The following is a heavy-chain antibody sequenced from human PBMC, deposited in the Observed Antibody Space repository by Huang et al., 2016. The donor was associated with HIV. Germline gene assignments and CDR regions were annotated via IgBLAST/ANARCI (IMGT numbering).Heavy chain of an antibody. Sequence: QVQLVQSGAEVKKPGASVTVSCKASGYTFSDHYMNWVRQAPGQGLGWMGGINPNTGGTNFAQKFQGRVAMTRDTSISTAYMELSRLTSDDTAVYYCARSDSGGWDESAFDIWGQGTRVAVSS. CDR3: ARSDSGGWDESAFDI. J-gene: IGHJ3*02. CDR2: INPNTGGT. D-gene: IGHD6-19*01. CDR1: GYTFSDHY. V-gene: IGHV1-2*02.